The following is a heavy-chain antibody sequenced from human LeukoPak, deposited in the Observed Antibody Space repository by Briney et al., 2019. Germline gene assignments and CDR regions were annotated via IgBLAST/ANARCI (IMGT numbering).Heavy chain of an antibody. Sequence: PGGSLRLSCAASGFTFSNAWMSWVRQAPGKGLEWVSAISGSGGSTYYADSVKGRFTISRDNSKNTLYLQMNSLRAEDTAVYYCAKLALLWFGAFDYWGQGTLVTVSS. D-gene: IGHD3-10*01. J-gene: IGHJ4*02. CDR3: AKLALLWFGAFDY. CDR2: ISGSGGST. CDR1: GFTFSNAW. V-gene: IGHV3-23*01.